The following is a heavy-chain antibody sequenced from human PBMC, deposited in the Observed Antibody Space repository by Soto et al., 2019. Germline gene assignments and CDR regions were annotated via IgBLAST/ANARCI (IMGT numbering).Heavy chain of an antibody. Sequence: SVKVSCKASGGTFSSYAISWVRQAPGQGLEWMGGIIPIFGTANYAQKFQGRVTITADESTSTAYMELSSLRSEDTAVYYCASYYYDSSGYPTPYYYYGMDVWGQGTTVTVSS. CDR3: ASYYYDSSGYPTPYYYYGMDV. CDR1: GGTFSSYA. D-gene: IGHD3-22*01. V-gene: IGHV1-69*13. CDR2: IIPIFGTA. J-gene: IGHJ6*02.